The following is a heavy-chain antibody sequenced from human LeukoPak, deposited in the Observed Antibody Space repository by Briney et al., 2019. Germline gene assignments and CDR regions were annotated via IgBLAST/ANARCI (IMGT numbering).Heavy chain of an antibody. V-gene: IGHV4-39*01. CDR3: ARGPKFPREQQPLGGGGYGMDV. CDR2: IHYSGST. Sequence: PSETLSLTCGVSGDSISGSRYYWGWIRQPPGKGLEWIGSIHYSGSTYYNPSLKSRVTISVDTSKNQFSLKLSSVTAADTAVYYCARGPKFPREQQPLGGGGYGMDVWGQGTTVTVSS. J-gene: IGHJ6*02. CDR1: GDSISGSRYY. D-gene: IGHD6-13*01.